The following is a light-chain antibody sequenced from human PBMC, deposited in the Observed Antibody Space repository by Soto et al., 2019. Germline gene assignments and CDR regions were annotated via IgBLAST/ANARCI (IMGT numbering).Light chain of an antibody. J-gene: IGKJ1*01. CDR3: QQYNSYWT. CDR2: KAS. Sequence: DILMSQSPSTVSASVGDRVAITCRASQSISSWLAWYQQKPGKAPKLLIYKASSLESGVPSRFSGSGSGTEFTLTISSLQPDDFATYYCQQYNSYWTFGQGTKVEIK. V-gene: IGKV1-5*03. CDR1: QSISSW.